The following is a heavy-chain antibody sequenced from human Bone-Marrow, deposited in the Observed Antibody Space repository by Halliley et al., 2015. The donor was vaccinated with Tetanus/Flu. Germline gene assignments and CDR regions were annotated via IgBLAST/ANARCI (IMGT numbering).Heavy chain of an antibody. CDR1: GYSISGDSY. J-gene: IGHJ4*02. CDR3: ARHYRHWLFDY. D-gene: IGHD3-16*02. CDR2: IYHSGNT. Sequence: LRLSCAVSGYSISGDSYWGWIRQPPGKGLEWIGSIYHSGNTYSNPSLKSRVTISVDTSRNQFSLKLWSATAADTAVYYCARHYRHWLFDYWGQGTLVTVSP. V-gene: IGHV4-38-2*01.